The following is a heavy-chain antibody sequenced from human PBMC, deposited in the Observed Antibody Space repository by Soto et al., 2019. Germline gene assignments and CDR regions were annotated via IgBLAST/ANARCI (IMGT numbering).Heavy chain of an antibody. CDR2: ISSSSSYI. J-gene: IGHJ3*02. D-gene: IGHD2-21*01. CDR1: GFTFSSYS. V-gene: IGHV3-21*01. CDR3: ARDGTVVAFDI. Sequence: PVGSLRLSCAASGFTFSSYSMNWVRQAPGKGLEWVSSISSSSSYIYYADSVKGRFTISRDNAKNSLYLQMNSLRAEDTAVYYCARDGTVVAFDIWGQGTMVTVSS.